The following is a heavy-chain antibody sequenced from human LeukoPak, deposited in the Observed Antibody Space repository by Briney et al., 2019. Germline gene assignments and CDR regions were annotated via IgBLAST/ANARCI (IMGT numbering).Heavy chain of an antibody. CDR3: ARPRYCSSTSCYPYYYGMDV. V-gene: IGHV1-69*04. Sequence: SVKVSCKASGGTFSSYAISWVRQAPGQGLEWMGRIIPILGIANYAQKFQGRVTITADKSTSTAYMELSRLRSEDTAVYYCARPRYCSSTSCYPYYYGMDVWGQGTTVTVSS. CDR1: GGTFSSYA. J-gene: IGHJ6*02. CDR2: IIPILGIA. D-gene: IGHD2-2*01.